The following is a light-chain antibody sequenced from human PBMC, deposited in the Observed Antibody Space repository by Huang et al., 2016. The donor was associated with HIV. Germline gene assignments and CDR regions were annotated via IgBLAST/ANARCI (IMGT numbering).Light chain of an antibody. Sequence: EIVMTQSPATLSLSPGERATLSCRASQRIGTNLAWYQHNPGQAPRLLIYGGSTRASGIPDRFSGSGSGTEFTLTSYSLQAEDFAVYYCQQYQVWPPATFGQGTRVEIK. CDR3: QQYQVWPPAT. CDR1: QRIGTN. CDR2: GGS. J-gene: IGKJ1*01. V-gene: IGKV3-15*01.